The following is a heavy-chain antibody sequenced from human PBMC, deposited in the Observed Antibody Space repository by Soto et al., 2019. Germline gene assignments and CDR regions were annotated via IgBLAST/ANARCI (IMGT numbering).Heavy chain of an antibody. J-gene: IGHJ4*02. Sequence: SETLSLTCTVSGGSISDDTYYWGWIRQPPGKGLELIGSIYYSGTTYYNPSLKSRITISVDTSKNQFSLKLSSVTAADTAVYYCARSISVAMDFWGQGTLVTVSS. CDR3: ARSISVAMDF. CDR1: GGSISDDTYY. CDR2: IYYSGTT. V-gene: IGHV4-39*01. D-gene: IGHD6-19*01.